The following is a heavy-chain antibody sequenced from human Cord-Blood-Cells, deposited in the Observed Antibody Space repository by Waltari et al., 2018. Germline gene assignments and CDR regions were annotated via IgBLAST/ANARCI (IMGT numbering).Heavy chain of an antibody. Sequence: QVQLVQSGAEVKKPGSSVKVSCKASGGTVRSYAISWVLQATGQGLEWMGGIIPIFGTANYAQNFQGRVTITANESTSTAYMELSSLRSEDTAVYYCARVDASGYSGYDDAFDIWGQGTMVTVSS. V-gene: IGHV1-69*01. CDR2: IIPIFGTA. J-gene: IGHJ3*02. D-gene: IGHD5-12*01. CDR3: ARVDASGYSGYDDAFDI. CDR1: GGTVRSYA.